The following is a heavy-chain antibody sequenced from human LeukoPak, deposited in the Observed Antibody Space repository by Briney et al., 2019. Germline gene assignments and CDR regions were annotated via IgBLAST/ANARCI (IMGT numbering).Heavy chain of an antibody. CDR1: GGSIRSAY. J-gene: IGHJ2*01. Sequence: SETLSLTCTVSGGSIRSAYWSWVRQPPGKGLEWIGYIYYSGSTNYNPSLKSRVTISVDTSKNQFSLKLSSVTAADTAVYYCAKNLLGSESFSWYFDLWGRGTLVTVSS. CDR3: AKNLLGSESFSWYFDL. V-gene: IGHV4-59*08. D-gene: IGHD1-26*01. CDR2: IYYSGST.